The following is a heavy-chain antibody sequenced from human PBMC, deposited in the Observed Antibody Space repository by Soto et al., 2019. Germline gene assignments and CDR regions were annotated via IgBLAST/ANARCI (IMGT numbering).Heavy chain of an antibody. CDR2: INPNSGGT. D-gene: IGHD6-6*01. J-gene: IGHJ4*01. V-gene: IGHV1-2*02. CDR3: ARAMGIAARPVWCYFDY. CDR1: GYTFTGYY. Sequence: ASVKVSCKASGYTFTGYYMHWVRQAPGQGLEWMGWINPNSGGTNYAQKFQGRVTMTRDTSISTAYMELSRLRSDDTAVYYCARAMGIAARPVWCYFDYWGHGTPVTVSS.